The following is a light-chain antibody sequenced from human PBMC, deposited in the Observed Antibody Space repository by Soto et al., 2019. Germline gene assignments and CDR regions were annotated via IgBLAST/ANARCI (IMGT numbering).Light chain of an antibody. CDR2: GAS. CDR1: QSVSSSY. Sequence: EIVLTQSPGTLSLSPGERATLSCRASQSVSSSYLAWYQQKPGQAPRLLIYGASSRATGIPDRFGGSGSGTDFTLTISRLEPEDFAVYYCQHYGTSPAFGGGTKVEIK. V-gene: IGKV3-20*01. J-gene: IGKJ4*01. CDR3: QHYGTSPA.